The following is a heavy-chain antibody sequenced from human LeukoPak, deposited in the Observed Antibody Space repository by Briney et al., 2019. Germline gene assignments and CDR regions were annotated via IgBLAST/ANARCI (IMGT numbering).Heavy chain of an antibody. CDR2: ISSSGSTI. J-gene: IGHJ4*02. V-gene: IGHV3-48*03. D-gene: IGHD3-10*01. CDR1: GFTFSSYE. CDR3: ARDSDGSGSYVGYFEY. Sequence: GGSLRLSCAASGFTFSSYEMSWVRQAPGEGLEWVSYISSSGSTIYYADSVKGRFTISRDNAKNSLYLQMNSLRAEDTAVYYCARDSDGSGSYVGYFEYWGQGTLVTVSS.